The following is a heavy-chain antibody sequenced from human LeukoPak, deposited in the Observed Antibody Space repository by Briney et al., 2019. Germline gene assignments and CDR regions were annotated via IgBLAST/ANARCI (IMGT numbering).Heavy chain of an antibody. CDR2: IYYSGST. J-gene: IGHJ3*02. V-gene: IGHV4-59*08. Sequence: SETLSLTCTVSGGSISSYYWSWIRQPPGKGLEWVGYIYYSGSTNYNPSLKSRVTISVDTSKNQFSLKLSSVTAADTAVYYCASSELGLDAFDIWGQGTMVTVSS. CDR3: ASSELGLDAFDI. D-gene: IGHD1-7*01. CDR1: GGSISSYY.